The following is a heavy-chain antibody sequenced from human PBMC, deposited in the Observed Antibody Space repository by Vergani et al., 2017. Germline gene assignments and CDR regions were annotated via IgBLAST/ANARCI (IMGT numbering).Heavy chain of an antibody. Sequence: EVQLVESGGGLVQPGRSLRLSCAASGFTFDDYAMHWVRQAPGKGLEWVSGISWNSGSIGYADSVKGRFTISRDNAKNSLYLQMNSLRAEDTALYYGAKGLSGSYYLFDYWGQGTLVTVSS. CDR1: GFTFDDYA. CDR3: AKGLSGSYYLFDY. CDR2: ISWNSGSI. J-gene: IGHJ4*02. V-gene: IGHV3-9*01. D-gene: IGHD1-26*01.